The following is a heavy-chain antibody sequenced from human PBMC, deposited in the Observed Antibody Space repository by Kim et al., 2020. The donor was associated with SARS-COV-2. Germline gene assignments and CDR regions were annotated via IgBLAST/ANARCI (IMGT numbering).Heavy chain of an antibody. Sequence: GGSLRLSCAASGFTFSSYAMSWVRQAPGKGLEWVSAISGSGGSTYYADSVKGRFTISRDNSKNTLYLQMNSLRAEDTAVYYCAKAGEQQLVLDYFDYWGQGTLVTVSS. CDR1: GFTFSSYA. J-gene: IGHJ4*02. CDR3: AKAGEQQLVLDYFDY. V-gene: IGHV3-23*01. D-gene: IGHD6-13*01. CDR2: ISGSGGST.